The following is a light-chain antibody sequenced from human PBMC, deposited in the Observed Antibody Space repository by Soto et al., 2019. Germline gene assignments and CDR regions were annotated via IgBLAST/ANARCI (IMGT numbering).Light chain of an antibody. V-gene: IGKV1-33*01. CDR2: DAS. CDR3: QQYENLPT. J-gene: IGKJ5*01. CDR1: QNINNY. Sequence: IQMTHSPSSLSASIGDMVAITCQASQNINNYLNWYQQKPGRAPKLLIYDASNLEAGVPSRFRGSGSGKDFTFTISRLQPEDIATYYCQQYENLPTFGQGTRLEIK.